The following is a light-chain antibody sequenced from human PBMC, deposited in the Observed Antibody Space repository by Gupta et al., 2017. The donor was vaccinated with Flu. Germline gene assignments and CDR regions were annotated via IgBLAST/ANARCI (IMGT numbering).Light chain of an antibody. J-gene: IGLJ1*01. Sequence: SVTISCTGTSSDVGGYDYVSWYQQYPGKAPKLIIYDVSHRPSGVSNRFSGSKSGSTASLTISGLQAADEADYYCKSFASSIAYVFGTGTKVTVL. CDR1: SSDVGGYDY. CDR3: KSFASSIAYV. CDR2: DVS. V-gene: IGLV2-14*03.